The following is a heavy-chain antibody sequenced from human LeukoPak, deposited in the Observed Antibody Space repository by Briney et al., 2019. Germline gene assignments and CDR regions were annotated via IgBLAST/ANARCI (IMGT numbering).Heavy chain of an antibody. J-gene: IGHJ6*02. CDR1: GYTFTSYG. D-gene: IGHD2-2*01. Sequence: ASVKVSCKASGYTFTSYGISWARQAPGQGLEWMGWISAYNGNTNYAQKLQGRVTMTTDTSTSTAYMELRSLRSDDTAVYYCARDLLGYCSSTSCYRHYYYGMDVWGQGTTVTVSS. CDR3: ARDLLGYCSSTSCYRHYYYGMDV. V-gene: IGHV1-18*01. CDR2: ISAYNGNT.